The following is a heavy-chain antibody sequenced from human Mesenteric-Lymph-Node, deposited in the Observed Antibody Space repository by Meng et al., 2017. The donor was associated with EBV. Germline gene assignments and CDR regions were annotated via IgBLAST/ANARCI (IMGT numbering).Heavy chain of an antibody. V-gene: IGHV4-30-2*01. CDR2: IYHAGAT. CDR3: ARGGDYHDY. CDR1: GDSCSSNEFS. J-gene: IGHJ4*02. Sequence: QFQELGSGLVKPSSTLSLPVVVSGDSCSSNEFSWSWIRQPPGKGLEWIGFIYHAGATNYNPSLKSRVTLSIDKSQNQFSLRLSSVSAADTAVYYCARGGDYHDYWGQGILVTVSS.